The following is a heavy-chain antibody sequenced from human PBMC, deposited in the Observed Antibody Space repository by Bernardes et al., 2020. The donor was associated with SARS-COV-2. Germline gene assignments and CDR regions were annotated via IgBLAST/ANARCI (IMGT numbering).Heavy chain of an antibody. J-gene: IGHJ4*02. CDR3: ATDRDYYGSGILSPLDY. Sequence: GGSLRLSCAASGFTFSSYAMSWVRQAPGKGLEWVSAISGSGGSTYYADSVKGRFTISRDNSKNTLYLQMNSLRAEDTAVYYCATDRDYYGSGILSPLDYWGQGTLVTVSS. CDR2: ISGSGGST. D-gene: IGHD3-10*01. CDR1: GFTFSSYA. V-gene: IGHV3-23*01.